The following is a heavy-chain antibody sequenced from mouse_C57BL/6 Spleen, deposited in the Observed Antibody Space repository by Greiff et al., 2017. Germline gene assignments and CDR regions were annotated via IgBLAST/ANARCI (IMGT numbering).Heavy chain of an antibody. J-gene: IGHJ2*01. D-gene: IGHD2-4*01. CDR1: GYAFSSSW. Sequence: VQGVESGPELVKPGASVKISCKASGYAFSSSWMNWVKQRPGKGLEWIGRIYPGDGDTNYNGKFKGKATLTADKSSSTAYMQLSSLTSEDSAVYFCARSGGLRPFFDDWGQGTTLTVSS. CDR3: ARSGGLRPFFDD. V-gene: IGHV1-82*01. CDR2: IYPGDGDT.